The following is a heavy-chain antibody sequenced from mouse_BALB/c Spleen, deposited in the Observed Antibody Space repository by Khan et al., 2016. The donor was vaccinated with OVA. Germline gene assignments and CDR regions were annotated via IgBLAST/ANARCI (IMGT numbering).Heavy chain of an antibody. V-gene: IGHV9-4*02. CDR2: INTHSGVP. CDR3: AGGGAAYYRNGGGAMEY. Sequence: QIQLVQSGPELKKPGETVRLSCKASGYTFTTAGIQWVQKMPGKGLKWIGWINTHSGVPKSAEDFKGRIAFSLEISVRPAHLLITHLNNEDTATYVCAGGGAAYYRNGGGAMEYWGQGTSVTVSS. J-gene: IGHJ4*01. CDR1: GYTFTTAG. D-gene: IGHD2-5*01.